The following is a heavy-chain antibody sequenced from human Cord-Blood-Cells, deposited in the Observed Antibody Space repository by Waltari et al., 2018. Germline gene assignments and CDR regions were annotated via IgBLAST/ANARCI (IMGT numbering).Heavy chain of an antibody. Sequence: QVQLQESGPGLVKPSGTLSLTCTVSGGSISSYYWSWIRQPAGKGLEWIGRIYTSGSTNYNPSLTSRVTMSVDTSKNQFSLKLSSVTAADTAVYYCARGGTVDYGDYYWYFDLWGRGTLVTVSS. CDR1: GGSISSYY. V-gene: IGHV4-4*07. CDR3: ARGGTVDYGDYYWYFDL. CDR2: IYTSGST. J-gene: IGHJ2*01. D-gene: IGHD4-17*01.